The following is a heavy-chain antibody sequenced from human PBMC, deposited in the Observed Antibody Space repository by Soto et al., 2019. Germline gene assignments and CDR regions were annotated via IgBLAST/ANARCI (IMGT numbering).Heavy chain of an antibody. V-gene: IGHV3-33*01. CDR1: GFTFSSYG. Sequence: QVQLVESGGGVVQPGRSLRLSCAASGFTFSSYGMHWVRQAPGKGLEWVAVIWYDGSNKYYADSVKGRFTISRDNSKNTLYLQINSLRAEDTAVYYCAREGGSYRSDAFDIWGQGTMVTVSS. D-gene: IGHD1-26*01. J-gene: IGHJ3*02. CDR2: IWYDGSNK. CDR3: AREGGSYRSDAFDI.